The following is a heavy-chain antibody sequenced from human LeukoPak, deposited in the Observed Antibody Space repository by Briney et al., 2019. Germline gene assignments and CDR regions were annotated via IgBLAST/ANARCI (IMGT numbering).Heavy chain of an antibody. CDR2: ISAYNGST. CDR3: ARDKVGIGVVIMSGFDP. V-gene: IGHV1-18*01. Sequence: ASVKVSCKASGYTFTSYGISWVRQAPGQGLEWMGWISAYNGSTNYAQKLQGRVTMTTDTSTSTAYMGLRSLRSDDTAVYYCARDKVGIGVVIMSGFDPWGQGTLVTVSS. CDR1: GYTFTSYG. D-gene: IGHD3-3*01. J-gene: IGHJ5*02.